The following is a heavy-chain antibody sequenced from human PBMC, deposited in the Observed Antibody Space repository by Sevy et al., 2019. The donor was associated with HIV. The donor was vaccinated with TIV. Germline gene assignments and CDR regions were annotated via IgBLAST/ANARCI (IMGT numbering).Heavy chain of an antibody. J-gene: IGHJ4*02. CDR1: GFMFGNYE. D-gene: IGHD3-22*01. CDR3: ARDISPYNSSGAFDR. CDR2: ISGNGRTT. V-gene: IGHV3-48*03. Sequence: GGSLRLSCAASGFMFGNYEMNWVRQVPGKGLEWVSYISGNGRTTYHADSVKGRFTISIDNAKNSVYLQMNSLRVEDTAIYYCARDISPYNSSGAFDRWGQGSLVTVSS.